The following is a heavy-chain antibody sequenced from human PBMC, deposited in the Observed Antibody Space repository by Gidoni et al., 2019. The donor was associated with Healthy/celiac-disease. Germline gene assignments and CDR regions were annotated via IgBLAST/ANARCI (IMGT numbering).Heavy chain of an antibody. J-gene: IGHJ1*01. CDR3: ARGSSWYTRYFQH. D-gene: IGHD6-13*01. CDR2: INHSGST. CDR1: GGSFSGYY. Sequence: QVQLQQWGAGLLKPAETLSLTCAVYGGSFSGYYWSWIRQPPGKGLEWIGEINHSGSTNYNPSLKSRVTISVDTSKNQFSLKLSSVTAADTAVYYCARGSSWYTRYFQHWGQGTLVTVSS. V-gene: IGHV4-34*01.